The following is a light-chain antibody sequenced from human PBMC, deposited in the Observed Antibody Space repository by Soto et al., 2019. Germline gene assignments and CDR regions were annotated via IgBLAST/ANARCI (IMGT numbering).Light chain of an antibody. Sequence: EIVLTQSPATLSLSPGERATLSCRASQSVSNYLAWYQQKPGQTPRLLIYEASNRASGIPARFSGSGSGTDVTLTSSSPEPEDFAVYYCHQRSYWLSFGGGTKVEIK. V-gene: IGKV3-11*01. J-gene: IGKJ4*01. CDR3: HQRSYWLS. CDR2: EAS. CDR1: QSVSNY.